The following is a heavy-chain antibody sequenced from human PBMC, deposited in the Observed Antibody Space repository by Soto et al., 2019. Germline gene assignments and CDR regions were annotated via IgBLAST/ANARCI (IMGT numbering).Heavy chain of an antibody. CDR1: GYTFTGYY. J-gene: IGHJ6*03. CDR2: INPNSGGT. Sequence: ASVKVSCKASGYTFTGYYMHWVRQAPGQGLEWMGWINPNSGGTNYAQKFQGQVTISADKSISTAFLQWGRLRASDTAMYYCARVDYPDSVDFYYHMDVWGTGTTVTVSS. CDR3: ARVDYPDSVDFYYHMDV. D-gene: IGHD3-10*01. V-gene: IGHV1-2*02.